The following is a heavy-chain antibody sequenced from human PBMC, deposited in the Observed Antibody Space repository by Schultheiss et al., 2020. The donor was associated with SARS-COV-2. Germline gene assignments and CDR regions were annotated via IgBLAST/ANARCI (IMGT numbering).Heavy chain of an antibody. V-gene: IGHV4-34*01. CDR1: GGSFSGYY. J-gene: IGHJ2*01. D-gene: IGHD6-19*01. Sequence: SETLSLTCAVYGGSFSGYYWSWIRQPPGKGLEWIGEINHSGSTNYNPSLKSRVTISVDTSKNQFSLKLSSVTAADTAVYYCASSFQYSSGWPDWYFDLWGRGTLVTVSS. CDR2: INHSGST. CDR3: ASSFQYSSGWPDWYFDL.